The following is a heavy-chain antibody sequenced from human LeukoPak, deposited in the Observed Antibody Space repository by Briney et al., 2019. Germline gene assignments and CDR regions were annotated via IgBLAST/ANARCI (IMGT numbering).Heavy chain of an antibody. J-gene: IGHJ4*02. D-gene: IGHD6-19*01. Sequence: GGSLRLSCAASGFTFSNYWMSWVRQAPGKGLEWVAIIKQDGSEKYYVDSVKGRFTISRDNAKNSLYLQMNSLRVEDTAVYYCARAWSYSTGWYNYWGQGTLVTVSS. V-gene: IGHV3-7*04. CDR1: GFTFSNYW. CDR3: ARAWSYSTGWYNY. CDR2: IKQDGSEK.